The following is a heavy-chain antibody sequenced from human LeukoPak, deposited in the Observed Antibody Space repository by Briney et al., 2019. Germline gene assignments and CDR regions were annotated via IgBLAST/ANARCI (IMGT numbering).Heavy chain of an antibody. Sequence: KSSETLSLTCAVYGGSFSGYYWTRIRQPPGKGLEWIGEINHSGSTNYNPSLKSRVTISVDTSKNQFSLKLSSVTAADTAVYYCARGKGSGWTFDYWGQGTLVTVSS. J-gene: IGHJ4*02. CDR2: INHSGST. V-gene: IGHV4-34*01. CDR1: GGSFSGYY. D-gene: IGHD6-19*01. CDR3: ARGKGSGWTFDY.